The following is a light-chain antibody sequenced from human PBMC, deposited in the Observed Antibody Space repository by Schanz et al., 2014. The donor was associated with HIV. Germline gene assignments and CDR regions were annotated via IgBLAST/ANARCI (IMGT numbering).Light chain of an antibody. CDR2: DVD. Sequence: QSALTQPASVSGSPGQSITISCTGTSSDIGGYNYVSWYQQHPGKAPKLILYDVDNRPAGVFNRFSGSKSGNTASLTISGLRAEDEASYYCGSYKSASFPWVFGGGTKLTVL. CDR3: GSYKSASFPWV. J-gene: IGLJ3*02. CDR1: SSDIGGYNY. V-gene: IGLV2-14*03.